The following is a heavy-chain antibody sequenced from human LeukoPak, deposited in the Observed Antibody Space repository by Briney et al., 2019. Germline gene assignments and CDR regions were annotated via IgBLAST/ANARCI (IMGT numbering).Heavy chain of an antibody. D-gene: IGHD3-10*01. CDR3: ARGWMYYYTSGNSDLDY. CDR2: ISYDGNKK. V-gene: IGHV3-30*03. Sequence: PGGSLRLSCAASGFTFSSYGMHWVRQAPGKGLEWVAVISYDGNKKYYVDSVKGRFTISRDNSKNTLCLQMNSLRAEDTALYHCARGWMYYYTSGNSDLDYWGQGTLVTVSS. CDR1: GFTFSSYG. J-gene: IGHJ4*02.